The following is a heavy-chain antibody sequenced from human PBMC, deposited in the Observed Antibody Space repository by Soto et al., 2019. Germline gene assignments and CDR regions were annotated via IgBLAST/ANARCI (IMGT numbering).Heavy chain of an antibody. CDR2: VHHRGNT. J-gene: IGHJ1*01. D-gene: IGHD2-15*01. V-gene: IGHV4-59*11. CDR1: GASISGHS. Sequence: QVQMQESGPGVVKPSETLSLTCTVSGASISGHSWTWIRQPPGKGLELIGTVHHRGNTKYNPSLQSRATISSDASKSQFSLRLSSLTAADTAVYYCAQCLDSAGSCPRFPHWGQGTLVTVS. CDR3: AQCLDSAGSCPRFPH.